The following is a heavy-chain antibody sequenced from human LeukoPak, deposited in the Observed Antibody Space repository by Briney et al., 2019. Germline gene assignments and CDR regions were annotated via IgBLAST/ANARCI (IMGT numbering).Heavy chain of an antibody. D-gene: IGHD1-26*01. J-gene: IGHJ4*02. CDR3: ARDVVGSHHDY. CDR1: GFTFSSYW. Sequence: GGSLRLSCTASGFTFSSYWMSWVRQAPGKGLEWVANIKQDGSEKYYVDSVKGRFTISRDNAKNSLYLQMNSLRAEDTAVYYCARDVVGSHHDYWGQGTLVTVSS. V-gene: IGHV3-7*01. CDR2: IKQDGSEK.